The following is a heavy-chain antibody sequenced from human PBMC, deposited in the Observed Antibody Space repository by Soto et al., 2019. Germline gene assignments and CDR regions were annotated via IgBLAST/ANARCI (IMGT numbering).Heavy chain of an antibody. CDR3: ATVPSSSSWYFIGLFDP. CDR2: FDPEDGET. V-gene: IGHV1-24*01. Sequence: ASVKVSCKVSGYTLTELSMHWVRQAPGKGLEWMGGFDPEDGETIYAQKFQGRVTMTEDTSTDTAYMELSSLRSEDTAVYYCATVPSSSSWYFIGLFDPCGQGTLVIVSS. J-gene: IGHJ5*02. CDR1: GYTLTELS. D-gene: IGHD6-13*01.